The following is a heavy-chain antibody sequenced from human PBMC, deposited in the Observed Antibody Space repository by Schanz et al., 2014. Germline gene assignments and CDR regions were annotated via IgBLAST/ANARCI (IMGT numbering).Heavy chain of an antibody. CDR1: GFIFNDYY. Sequence: LVVESGGGFVHPGGSLRLSCAASGFIFNDYYMNWIRQAPGKGLEWLSYISRDGTTSYYADSVKGRFTISRDNAKNSLYLEMTSLRGEDTAVYYCARENLNWEAFDIWGQGTVVTVSS. J-gene: IGHJ3*02. CDR2: ISRDGTTS. D-gene: IGHD7-27*01. CDR3: ARENLNWEAFDI. V-gene: IGHV3-11*01.